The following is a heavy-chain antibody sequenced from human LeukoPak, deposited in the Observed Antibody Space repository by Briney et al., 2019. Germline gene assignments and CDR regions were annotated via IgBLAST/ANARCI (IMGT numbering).Heavy chain of an antibody. J-gene: IGHJ2*01. CDR1: GGSISSYY. Sequence: SETLSLTCTVSGGSISSYYWSWIRQPPGKGLGWIGYIYYSGSTNYNPSLKSRVTISVDTSKNQFSLKLSSVTAADTAVYYCARDIGYYDSSGYFWYFDLWGRGTLVTVSS. CDR2: IYYSGST. D-gene: IGHD3-22*01. V-gene: IGHV4-59*01. CDR3: ARDIGYYDSSGYFWYFDL.